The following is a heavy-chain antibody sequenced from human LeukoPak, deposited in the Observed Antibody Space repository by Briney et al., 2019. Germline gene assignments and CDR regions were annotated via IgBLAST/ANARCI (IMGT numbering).Heavy chain of an antibody. Sequence: PSETLSLTCTVSGGSLEGLYWSWIRQSPEKGLEWIGNVFHTGVTSYNLSLKSRVTISVDTSRNQFSLTMTSMTAADTAIYYCARGGGSGYYFGIPRYYFDAWGQGVLVTVSS. CDR1: GGSLEGLY. V-gene: IGHV4-59*11. CDR3: ARGGGSGYYFGIPRYYFDA. J-gene: IGHJ4*02. CDR2: VFHTGVT. D-gene: IGHD3-22*01.